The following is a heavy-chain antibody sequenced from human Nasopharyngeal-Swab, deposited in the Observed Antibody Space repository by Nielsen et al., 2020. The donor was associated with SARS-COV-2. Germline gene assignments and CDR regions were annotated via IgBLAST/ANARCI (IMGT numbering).Heavy chain of an antibody. Sequence: WIRQPPGKGLEWIGSIYYSGSTYYNPSLKSRVTISVDTSKNQFSLKLSSVTAADTAVYYCARHGLSGITIFGVVIPKNWFDPWGRGTLVTVSS. D-gene: IGHD3-3*01. V-gene: IGHV4-39*01. CDR3: ARHGLSGITIFGVVIPKNWFDP. CDR2: IYYSGST. J-gene: IGHJ5*02.